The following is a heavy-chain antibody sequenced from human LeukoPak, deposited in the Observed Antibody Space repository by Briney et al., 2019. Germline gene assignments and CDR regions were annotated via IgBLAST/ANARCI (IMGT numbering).Heavy chain of an antibody. Sequence: GGSLRLSCAASGFTFDDYGMSWVRQAPGKGLEWVSGINWNGGSTGYADSVKGRFTISRDNAKNSLYLQMNSLRAEDTALYHCARTLYYGSGGYCAFDIWGQGTMVTVSS. D-gene: IGHD3-10*01. CDR3: ARTLYYGSGGYCAFDI. CDR2: INWNGGST. CDR1: GFTFDDYG. V-gene: IGHV3-20*01. J-gene: IGHJ3*02.